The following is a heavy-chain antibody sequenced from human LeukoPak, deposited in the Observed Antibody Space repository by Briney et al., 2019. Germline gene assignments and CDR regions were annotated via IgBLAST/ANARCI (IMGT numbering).Heavy chain of an antibody. CDR3: AHSDRAYYGDSDYAFDF. CDR1: GFSFFTQGVG. V-gene: IGHV2-5*01. Sequence: SGPTLVNPTPTLTLTCTCSGFSFFTQGVGVAWICQSAGKGLGWLAFISWNDDKRYSPSLKSRRAITKDTSKNRVVLTVTNMDPVDTATYCCAHSDRAYYGDSDYAFDFWGQGTMVTVSS. D-gene: IGHD2-21*01. CDR2: ISWNDDK. J-gene: IGHJ3*01.